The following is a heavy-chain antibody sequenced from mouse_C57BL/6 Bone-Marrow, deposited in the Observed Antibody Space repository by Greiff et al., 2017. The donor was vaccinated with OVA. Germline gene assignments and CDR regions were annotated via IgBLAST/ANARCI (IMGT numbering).Heavy chain of an antibody. V-gene: IGHV5-4*03. CDR3: ANLYGCYYRFAY. J-gene: IGHJ3*01. Sequence: EVKLVESGGGLVKPGGSLKLSCAASGFTFSSYAMSWVRQTPEKRLEWVATISDGGSYTYYPDNVKGRFTISRDNAKNNLYLQMSHLKSEDTAMYYCANLYGCYYRFAYWGQGTLVTVSA. CDR2: ISDGGSYT. D-gene: IGHD2-3*01. CDR1: GFTFSSYA.